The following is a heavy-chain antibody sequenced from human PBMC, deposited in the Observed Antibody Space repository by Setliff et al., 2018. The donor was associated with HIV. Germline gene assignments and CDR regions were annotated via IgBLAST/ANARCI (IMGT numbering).Heavy chain of an antibody. D-gene: IGHD2-2*01. V-gene: IGHV4-38-2*02. Sequence: SETLSLTCIVSGYSISSGYYWGWIRQPPGKGLEWIGTIYHSGSTYYNPSLKSRVTISVDTSKNQFSLNLSSVTAADTAVYYCARDFCSSTTCTNWFDPWGQGTLVTVS. CDR2: IYHSGST. CDR3: ARDFCSSTTCTNWFDP. J-gene: IGHJ5*02. CDR1: GYSISSGYY.